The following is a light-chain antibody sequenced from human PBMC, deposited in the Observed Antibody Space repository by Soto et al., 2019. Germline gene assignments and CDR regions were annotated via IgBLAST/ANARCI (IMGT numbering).Light chain of an antibody. CDR3: QQSYSTPPVT. CDR1: QTINTY. CDR2: AAS. Sequence: DIQMTQSPSSLSASVGDRGTITCLASQTINTYLNWYQQKPGKAPKLLIYAASSLQSGVPSRFSGSGSGTDFTLTIRSLQPEDFATYYCQQSYSTPPVTCGQGTRREIK. V-gene: IGKV1-39*01. J-gene: IGKJ5*01.